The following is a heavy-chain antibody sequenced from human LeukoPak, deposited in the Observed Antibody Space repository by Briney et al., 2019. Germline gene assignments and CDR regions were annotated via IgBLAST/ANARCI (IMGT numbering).Heavy chain of an antibody. CDR1: GVSISSGSYY. Sequence: SETLSLTCTVSGVSISSGSYYWRWIRQPAGKGLEWIGRIYTSGSTNYNPSLKSRVTISVDTSQNPFSLKLSSVTAADTAVYYCARSSNCSGGSCYYYYYMDVWGKGTTVTISS. V-gene: IGHV4-61*02. CDR2: IYTSGST. J-gene: IGHJ6*03. D-gene: IGHD2-15*01. CDR3: ARSSNCSGGSCYYYYYMDV.